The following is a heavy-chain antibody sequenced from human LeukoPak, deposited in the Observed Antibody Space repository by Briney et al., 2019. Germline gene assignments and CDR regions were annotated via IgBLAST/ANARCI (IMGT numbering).Heavy chain of an antibody. CDR1: GFTFSSYT. CDR3: ARERSSWHNYGMDV. D-gene: IGHD6-13*01. V-gene: IGHV3-30-3*01. J-gene: IGHJ6*02. CDR2: ISYDGSNK. Sequence: PGGSLRLSCAASGFTFSSYTMHWVRQATGKGLEWVAVISYDGSNKYYADSVKGRFTISRDNSKNTRYLQMNSLRAEDTAVYYCARERSSWHNYGMDVWGQGTTVTVSS.